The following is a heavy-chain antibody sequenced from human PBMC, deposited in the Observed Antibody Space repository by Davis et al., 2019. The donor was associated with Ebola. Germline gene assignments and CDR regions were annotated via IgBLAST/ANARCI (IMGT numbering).Heavy chain of an antibody. D-gene: IGHD1-26*01. Sequence: GESLKISCAASGFTFSDYYMSWIRQAPGKGLECVSYTSSSGSSIYYADSVKGRFTISRDNAKNTLYLQMNNLRVEDTAVYYCATLPGYYWGQGTLVTVSS. CDR3: ATLPGYY. V-gene: IGHV3-11*04. CDR1: GFTFSDYY. CDR2: TSSSGSSI. J-gene: IGHJ4*02.